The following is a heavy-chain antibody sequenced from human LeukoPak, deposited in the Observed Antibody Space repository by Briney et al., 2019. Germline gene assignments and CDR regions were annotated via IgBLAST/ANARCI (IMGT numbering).Heavy chain of an antibody. CDR3: ASVDTAMAGFDY. J-gene: IGHJ4*02. D-gene: IGHD5-18*01. CDR1: GGTFSSYA. CDR2: IIPILGIA. V-gene: IGHV1-69*04. Sequence: GASVKVSCKASGGTFSSYAISWVRQAPGQGLEWMGRIIPILGIANYAQKFQGRVTITADKSTSTAYMELSSLRSEDTAVYYCASVDTAMAGFDYWGQGTLVTVSS.